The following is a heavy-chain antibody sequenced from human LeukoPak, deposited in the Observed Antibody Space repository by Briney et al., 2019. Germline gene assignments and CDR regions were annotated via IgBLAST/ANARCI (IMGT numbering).Heavy chain of an antibody. D-gene: IGHD1-1*01. CDR3: ARVGTRTPSADAFDI. V-gene: IGHV3-11*01. Sequence: GGSLRLSCAAAGFTCSDYYMIWIRQAPGKGLEWVSYISSSGSTIYYADSVKGRFTISRDNAKNSLYLQMNSLRAEDTAVYYCARVGTRTPSADAFDIWGQGTMVTVSS. J-gene: IGHJ3*02. CDR1: GFTCSDYY. CDR2: ISSSGSTI.